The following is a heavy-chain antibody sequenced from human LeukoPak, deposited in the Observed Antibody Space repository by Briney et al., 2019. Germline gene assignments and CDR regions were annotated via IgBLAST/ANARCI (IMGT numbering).Heavy chain of an antibody. D-gene: IGHD1-7*01. CDR2: IKSKSDGGTR. V-gene: IGHV3-15*01. CDR3: TAGTGTSDFDY. CDR1: GFTFTKAW. J-gene: IGHJ4*02. Sequence: GGSLRLSCAASGFTFTKAWMSWVRQAPGKGLEWVGRIKSKSDGGTRDFATPVKGRVIISRDESKNMLYLEMNSLKIEDTAVYYCTAGTGTSDFDYWGQGTLVTVSS.